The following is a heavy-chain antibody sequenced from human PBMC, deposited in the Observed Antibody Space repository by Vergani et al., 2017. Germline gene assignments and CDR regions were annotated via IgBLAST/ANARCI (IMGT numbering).Heavy chain of an antibody. V-gene: IGHV1-69*18. CDR1: GYTFTYRY. D-gene: IGHD2-2*01. CDR2: IIPIFGTA. J-gene: IGHJ6*02. CDR3: ARDCSSTSCYSPAYYYGMDV. Sequence: QMQLVQSGAEVKKTGSSVKVSCKASGYTFTYRYLHWVRQAPGQGLEWMGRIIPIFGTANYAQKFQGRVTITADESTSTAYMELSSLRSEDTAVYYCARDCSSTSCYSPAYYYGMDVWGQGTTVTVSS.